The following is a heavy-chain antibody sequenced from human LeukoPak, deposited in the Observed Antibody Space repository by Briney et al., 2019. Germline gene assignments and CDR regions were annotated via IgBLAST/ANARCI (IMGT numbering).Heavy chain of an antibody. D-gene: IGHD6-19*01. V-gene: IGHV4-59*11. J-gene: IGHJ4*02. CDR1: GGPISSHY. Sequence: SETLSLTCTVSGGPISSHYWSWIRQPPGRELEWLGYIYYSGNTKYNPSLKTRVTISVDRSKNQFSLNLTSVTAADTAVYYCARAMSVQKQWLVFDYWGQGTLVTVSS. CDR3: ARAMSVQKQWLVFDY. CDR2: IYYSGNT.